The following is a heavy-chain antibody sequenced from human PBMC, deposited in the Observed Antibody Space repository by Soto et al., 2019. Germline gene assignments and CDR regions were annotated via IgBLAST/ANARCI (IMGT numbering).Heavy chain of an antibody. J-gene: IGHJ4*02. CDR2: ISYDGSNK. CDR1: GFTFSSYA. D-gene: IGHD2-8*01. Sequence: QVQLVESGGGVVQPGRSLRLSCAASGFTFSSYAMHWVRQAPGKGLEWVAVISYDGSNKYYADSVKGRFTISRDNSKNTLYLQMNSLRADDTAVYYCARDRKYSNYCTNDCGHFFDYWGQGTLVTVS. V-gene: IGHV3-30-3*01. CDR3: ARDRKYSNYCTNDCGHFFDY.